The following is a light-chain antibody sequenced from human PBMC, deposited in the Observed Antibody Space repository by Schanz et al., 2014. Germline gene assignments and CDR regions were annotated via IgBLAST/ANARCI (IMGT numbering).Light chain of an antibody. J-gene: IGLJ3*02. V-gene: IGLV2-11*01. CDR2: DVT. CDR3: SSYTSSSPWV. CDR1: SSDVGGYNS. Sequence: QSALTQPRSVSGSPGQSVTISCTGTSSDVGGYNSVSWYQQHPGKAPKLMIYDVTNRPSGVPDRFSGSKSGNTASLTISGLQDEDEADYYCSSYTSSSPWVFGGGTKLTVL.